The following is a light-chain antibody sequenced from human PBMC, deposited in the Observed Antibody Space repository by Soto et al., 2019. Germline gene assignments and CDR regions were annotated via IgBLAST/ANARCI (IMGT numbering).Light chain of an antibody. CDR1: QSVRSW. CDR2: DAS. Sequence: QPARPLCTNVGDGATITCRASQSVRSWLAWYQQKPGRAPKFLIYDASSLESGVPSRFSGSGSGTEFTLTISNLQPDDFATYYCQQYDNYPLTFGGGTKVDIK. V-gene: IGKV1-5*01. CDR3: QQYDNYPLT. J-gene: IGKJ4*01.